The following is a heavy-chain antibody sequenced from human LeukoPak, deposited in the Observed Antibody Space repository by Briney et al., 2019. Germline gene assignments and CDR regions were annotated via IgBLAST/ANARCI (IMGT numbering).Heavy chain of an antibody. V-gene: IGHV1-2*02. CDR1: GYTFTGYY. Sequence: ASVKVSCKASGYTFTGYYMHWVRQAPGQGLEWMGWINPNSGGTNYAQKFQGRVTMTRDTSISTAYMELSRLRSDDTAVYYCARNIYSSSLNPLRVDYWGQGTLVTVSS. CDR3: ARNIYSSSLNPLRVDY. J-gene: IGHJ4*01. D-gene: IGHD6-13*01. CDR2: INPNSGGT.